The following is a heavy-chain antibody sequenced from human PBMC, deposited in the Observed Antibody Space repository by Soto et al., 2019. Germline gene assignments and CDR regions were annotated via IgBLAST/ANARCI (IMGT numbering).Heavy chain of an antibody. D-gene: IGHD2-8*01. Sequence: GGSLRLSCTASGFTFGDYAMSWVRQAPGKGLEWVGFIRSKAYGGTTEYAASVKGRFTISRDDSKSIAYLQMNSLKTEDTAVYYCTRDLTLYCTNGVCYKGGYYYYGMDVWGQGTTVTVSS. CDR1: GFTFGDYA. CDR2: IRSKAYGGTT. V-gene: IGHV3-49*04. J-gene: IGHJ6*02. CDR3: TRDLTLYCTNGVCYKGGYYYYGMDV.